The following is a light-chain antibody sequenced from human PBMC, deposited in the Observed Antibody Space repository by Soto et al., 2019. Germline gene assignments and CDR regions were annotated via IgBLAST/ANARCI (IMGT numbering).Light chain of an antibody. Sequence: QSALTQPASVSGSPGQSITISCTGTSSDIGNYNLVSWFQQHPGKAPKLFIYEVNRRPSGVSGRLSGSKSANTASLTISGLQAEDEADYYCFSYAGAGTFVFGTGTKLTVL. CDR1: SSDIGNYNL. V-gene: IGLV2-23*02. J-gene: IGLJ1*01. CDR2: EVN. CDR3: FSYAGAGTFV.